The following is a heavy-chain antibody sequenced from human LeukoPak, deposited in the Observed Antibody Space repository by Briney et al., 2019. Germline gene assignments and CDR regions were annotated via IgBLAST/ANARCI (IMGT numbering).Heavy chain of an antibody. D-gene: IGHD2-8*01. V-gene: IGHV1-69*05. CDR3: ARREVYARHDAFDI. Sequence: ASVKVSCKASGGTFSSYAISWVRQAPGQGLEWMGRIIPIFGTANYAQKFQGRVTITTDETTSTAYMELSSLRSEDTAVHYCARREVYARHDAFDIWGQGTMVTVSS. CDR1: GGTFSSYA. J-gene: IGHJ3*02. CDR2: IIPIFGTA.